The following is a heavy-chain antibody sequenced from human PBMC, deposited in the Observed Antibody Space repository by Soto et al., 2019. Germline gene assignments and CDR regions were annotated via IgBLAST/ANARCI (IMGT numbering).Heavy chain of an antibody. CDR2: MNPNSGNT. Sequence: QVQLVQSGAEVKKPGASVKVSCKASGYTFTSYDINWVRQATGQGLEWVGWMNPNSGNTGYAQKFQGRVTMTRSTSISTADMELSSLRSEDTAVYYCARGINYYDSGDDAFDIWGQGTMVTVSS. CDR1: GYTFTSYD. D-gene: IGHD3-10*01. V-gene: IGHV1-8*01. J-gene: IGHJ3*02. CDR3: ARGINYYDSGDDAFDI.